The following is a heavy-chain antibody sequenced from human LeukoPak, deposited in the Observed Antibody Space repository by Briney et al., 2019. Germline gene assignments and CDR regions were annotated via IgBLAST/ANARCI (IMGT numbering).Heavy chain of an antibody. CDR2: INPSGGST. D-gene: IGHD3-22*01. CDR1: GYTFTSYY. CDR3: ARGRRILGYDSSGYYGY. Sequence: ASVKVSCKASGYTFTSYYMHWVRQAPGQGLEWMGIINPSGGSTSYAQKFQGRVTMTRDTSTSTVYMELSSLRSEDTAVYYCARGRRILGYDSSGYYGYWGQGTPVTVSS. V-gene: IGHV1-46*01. J-gene: IGHJ4*02.